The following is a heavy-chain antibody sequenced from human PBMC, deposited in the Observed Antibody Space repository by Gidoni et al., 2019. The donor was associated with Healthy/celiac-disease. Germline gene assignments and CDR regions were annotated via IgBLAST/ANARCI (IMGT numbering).Heavy chain of an antibody. D-gene: IGHD3-22*01. J-gene: IGHJ5*02. CDR3: ARDMGSGYTNWFDP. CDR1: GCTFSSYG. Sequence: QVQLVESGGGVVQPGRSLRLACAASGCTFSSYGMHWVRQAPGKGLGWVAVILYDGVNKYYAYSVKGRFTISRDNSKNTLYLQMNSLGAEDTAVYYCARDMGSGYTNWFDPWGQGTLVTVSS. V-gene: IGHV3-33*01. CDR2: ILYDGVNK.